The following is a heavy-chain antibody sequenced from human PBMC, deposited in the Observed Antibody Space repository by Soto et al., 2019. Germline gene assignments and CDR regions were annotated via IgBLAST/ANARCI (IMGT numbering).Heavy chain of an antibody. CDR1: GFSLSTSGMC. V-gene: IGHV2-70*11. J-gene: IGHJ6*03. CDR3: ARIRAGGSSTSSTDTYYYYYYMDV. CDR2: IDWDDDK. D-gene: IGHD2-2*01. Sequence: SGPTLVNPTQTLTLTCTFSGFSLSTSGMCVSWIRQPPGKALEWLARIDWDDDKYYSTSLKTRLTISKDTSKNQVVLTMTNMDPVDTATYYCARIRAGGSSTSSTDTYYYYYYMDVWGKGTTVTVSS.